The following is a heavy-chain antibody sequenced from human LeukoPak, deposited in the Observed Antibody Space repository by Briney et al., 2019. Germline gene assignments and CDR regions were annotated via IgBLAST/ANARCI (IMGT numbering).Heavy chain of an antibody. Sequence: GGSLRLSCEASGFTFSTYGINWVRQAPGKGLEWVSAISGSGGSTYYADSVKGRFTISRDNAKNSLYLQMNSLRAEDTAVYYCARESEFGVVINFDYWGQGTLVTVSS. D-gene: IGHD3-3*01. CDR3: ARESEFGVVINFDY. CDR2: ISGSGGST. J-gene: IGHJ4*02. V-gene: IGHV3-23*01. CDR1: GFTFSTYG.